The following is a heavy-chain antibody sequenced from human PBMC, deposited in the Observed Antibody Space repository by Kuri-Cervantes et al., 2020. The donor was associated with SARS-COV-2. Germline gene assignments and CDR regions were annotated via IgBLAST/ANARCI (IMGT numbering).Heavy chain of an antibody. Sequence: SVKVSCKASGGTFSSYAISWVRQAPGQGLEWMGRIIPIFGTANYAQRFQGRVTITADESTSTAYMELSSLRSEDTAVYYCAGRLRFSHSDAFDIWGQGTMVTVSS. D-gene: IGHD3-3*01. CDR1: GGTFSSYA. CDR3: AGRLRFSHSDAFDI. J-gene: IGHJ3*02. CDR2: IIPIFGTA. V-gene: IGHV1-69*13.